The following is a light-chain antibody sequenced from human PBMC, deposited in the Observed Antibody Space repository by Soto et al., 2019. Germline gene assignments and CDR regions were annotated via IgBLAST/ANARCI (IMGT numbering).Light chain of an antibody. CDR1: QSISTY. CDR2: DSS. Sequence: DLQLPHCPSSLSATVGDRITITCRASQSISTYLNWYQQKPGEAPTLLVYDSSTLQSGVPSRFSGSGFGAEFTLTVSSLQPEDFATYYCQQSYSNPTWTFGQGTKVDIK. J-gene: IGKJ1*01. V-gene: IGKV1-39*01. CDR3: QQSYSNPTWT.